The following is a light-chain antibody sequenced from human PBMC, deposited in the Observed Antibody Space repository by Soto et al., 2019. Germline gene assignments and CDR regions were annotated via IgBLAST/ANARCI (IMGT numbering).Light chain of an antibody. CDR3: SSYTSSSTPLV. J-gene: IGLJ3*02. V-gene: IGLV2-14*01. CDR1: SSDVGGYNY. CDR2: DVT. Sequence: QSALTQPASVSGPPGQSSTISCTGTSSDVGGYNYVSWYQQHPGKAPKLMIYDVTNRPSGVSNRFSGSKSGNTASLTISGLQAEDEADYYCSSYTSSSTPLVFGGGTKVTVL.